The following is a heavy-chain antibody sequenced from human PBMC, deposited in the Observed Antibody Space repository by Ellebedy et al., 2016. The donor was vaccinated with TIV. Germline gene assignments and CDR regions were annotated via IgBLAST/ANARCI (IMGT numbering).Heavy chain of an antibody. D-gene: IGHD3-16*01. CDR1: GFSFSPYA. CDR2: IYRGGGKT. J-gene: IGHJ3*01. V-gene: IGHV3-23*01. CDR3: AKDQVGGDGRWVFDL. Sequence: PGGSLRLSCVGSGFSFSPYATAWVRQTPGKGLEWVSGIYRGGGKTYYADSVKGRFTISRDNSKNTMYLEMNSLRAEDTAIYHCAKDQVGGDGRWVFDLWGQGTMVTVSS.